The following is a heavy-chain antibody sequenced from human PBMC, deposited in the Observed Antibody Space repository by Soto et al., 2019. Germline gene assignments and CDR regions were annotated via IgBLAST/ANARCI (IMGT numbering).Heavy chain of an antibody. Sequence: GASVKVSCKASGYTFTSYYMHWVRQGPGQGVEWMGIINPSGGSTSYAQKFQGRVTLTRDTSTSTVYMELSSLRSEDTAVYYCARGVQRALDYYYYYGMDVWGQGTTVTVSS. CDR2: INPSGGST. CDR1: GYTFTSYY. CDR3: ARGVQRALDYYYYYGMDV. V-gene: IGHV1-46*01. J-gene: IGHJ6*02. D-gene: IGHD3-10*01.